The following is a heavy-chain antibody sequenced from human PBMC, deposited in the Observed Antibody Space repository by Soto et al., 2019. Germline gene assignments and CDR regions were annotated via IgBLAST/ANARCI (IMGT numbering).Heavy chain of an antibody. V-gene: IGHV4-30-4*01. J-gene: IGHJ4*02. Sequence: SETLSLTCPVSPGSFSCVPYSPFCILLPPGKGLEWIGYIYYSGSTYYNPSLKSRVTISVDTSKNQFSLKLSSVTAADTAVYYCARADGRYDQIFDYWGQRTLVTVSS. CDR2: IYYSGST. CDR3: ARADGRYDQIFDY. D-gene: IGHD5-12*01. CDR1: PGSFSCVPYS.